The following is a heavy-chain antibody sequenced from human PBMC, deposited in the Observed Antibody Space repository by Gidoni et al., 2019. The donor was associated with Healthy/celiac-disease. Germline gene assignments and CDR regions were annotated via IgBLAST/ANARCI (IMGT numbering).Heavy chain of an antibody. V-gene: IGHV3-30-3*01. CDR3: ARDDDGSGSFDY. D-gene: IGHD3-10*01. J-gene: IGHJ4*02. Sequence: QVQLVESGGGVVQPGRSLRLSCAASGFTFSSYAMHWVRQAPGKGLAWVAVISNDGSNKYYADSVKGRFTISRDNSKNTLYLQMNSLRAEDTAVYYCARDDDGSGSFDYWGQGTLVTVSS. CDR1: GFTFSSYA. CDR2: ISNDGSNK.